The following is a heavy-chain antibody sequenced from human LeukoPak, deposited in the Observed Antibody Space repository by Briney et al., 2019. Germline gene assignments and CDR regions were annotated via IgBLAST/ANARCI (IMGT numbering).Heavy chain of an antibody. CDR3: ARHSSTWYDFDY. J-gene: IGHJ4*02. D-gene: IGHD6-13*01. CDR1: GGSISSQY. Sequence: SETLSLTCTVSGGSISSQYWSWIRQPSGKGLEWIGYIYYSYSGSTNYNPSLKSRVTISVDTSKNQFSLKLSSVAAADTAVYYCARHSSTWYDFDYWGQGTLVTVSS. V-gene: IGHV4-59*08. CDR2: IYYSYSGST.